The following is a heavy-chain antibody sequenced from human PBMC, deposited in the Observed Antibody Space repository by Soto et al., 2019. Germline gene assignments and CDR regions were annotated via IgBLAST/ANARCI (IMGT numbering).Heavy chain of an antibody. J-gene: IGHJ4*02. D-gene: IGHD3-10*01. CDR1: GYTFTSYG. CDR2: ISAYNGNT. CDR3: ARDRKLWFGSTTPTFDY. Sequence: QVQLVQSGAEVKKPGASVKVSCKASGYTFTSYGISWVRQAPGQGLEWMGWISAYNGNTNYAQKLQGRVTMNTDTPTSTAYMELRSLRSDDTAVYYCARDRKLWFGSTTPTFDYWGQGTLVTVSS. V-gene: IGHV1-18*01.